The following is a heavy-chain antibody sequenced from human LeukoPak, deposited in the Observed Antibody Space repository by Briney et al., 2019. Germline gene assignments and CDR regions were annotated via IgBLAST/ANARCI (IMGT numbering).Heavy chain of an antibody. CDR3: ARSSWPYSSSWRWFDP. CDR1: GGSISSGGYS. D-gene: IGHD6-6*01. V-gene: IGHV4-30-2*01. CDR2: IYHSGST. Sequence: SQTLSLTCAVSGGSISSGGYSWSWIRQPAGKGLEWIGYIYHSGSTYYNPSLKSRVTISVDRSKNQFSLKLSSVTAADTAVYYCARSSWPYSSSWRWFDPWGQGTLVTVSS. J-gene: IGHJ5*02.